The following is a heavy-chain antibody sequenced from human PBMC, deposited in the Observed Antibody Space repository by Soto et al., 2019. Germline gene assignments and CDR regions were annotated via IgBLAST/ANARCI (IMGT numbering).Heavy chain of an antibody. CDR3: ARDPPGMAEHAFDI. D-gene: IGHD3-10*01. CDR1: GFTFSSYS. V-gene: IGHV3-30-3*01. J-gene: IGHJ3*02. Sequence: QVQLVESGGGVVQPGRSLRLSCAASGFTFSSYSMHWVRQAPGTGLEGVAVISYDGSNKYYADSVKGRFTISRDNSKNTLYLQMNRLRAEDTAVYYCARDPPGMAEHAFDIWGQGTMVTVSS. CDR2: ISYDGSNK.